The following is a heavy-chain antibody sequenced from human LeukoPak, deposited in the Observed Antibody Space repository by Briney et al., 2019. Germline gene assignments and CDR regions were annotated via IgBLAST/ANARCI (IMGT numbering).Heavy chain of an antibody. D-gene: IGHD4-17*01. CDR1: GFTFNSYA. Sequence: GGSLRLSCATSGFTFNSYAMSWARQAPGKGLEWVSGLSGSGGDTDYADSVKGRFTISRDNSRNTLYLQMNSLRSEDTAVYYCAKDAMATVTYFDYWGQGSLVTVSS. V-gene: IGHV3-23*01. CDR2: LSGSGGDT. J-gene: IGHJ4*02. CDR3: AKDAMATVTYFDY.